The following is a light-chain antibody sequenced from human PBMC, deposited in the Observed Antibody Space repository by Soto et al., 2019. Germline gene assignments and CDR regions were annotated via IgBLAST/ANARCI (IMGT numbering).Light chain of an antibody. CDR2: DAS. CDR1: QTISTY. CDR3: QQSDSTPYT. J-gene: IGKJ2*01. Sequence: DIQMTQSPSSLSASVGDRVTITCLASQTISTYLNWYQQKPGKAPRLLIYDASSLLSGVPSRFSGSGSGTDFTLTIASLQPEDFSTYYCQQSDSTPYTFGQGPRWIS. V-gene: IGKV1-39*01.